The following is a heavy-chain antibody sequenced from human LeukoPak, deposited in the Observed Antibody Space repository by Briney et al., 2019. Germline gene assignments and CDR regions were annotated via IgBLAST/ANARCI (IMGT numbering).Heavy chain of an antibody. CDR3: ARDSPVLTY. CDR2: ISYDGTNK. Sequence: QPGGSLRLSCAASGFTFSSYGMHWVRQAPGKGLEWVAVISYDGTNKYYADSVKGRFAISRDNSKNTLYLQMNSLRVEDTAIYFCARDSPVLTYWGQGTLVTVSS. V-gene: IGHV3-30*03. CDR1: GFTFSSYG. J-gene: IGHJ4*02.